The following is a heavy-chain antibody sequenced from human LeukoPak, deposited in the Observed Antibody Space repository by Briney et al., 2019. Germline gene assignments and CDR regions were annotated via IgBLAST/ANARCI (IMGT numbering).Heavy chain of an antibody. CDR3: ARDTYKYDSSGYYYYYYGMDV. V-gene: IGHV4-61*02. Sequence: SQTLSLTRTVSGASISSDSYNWNWIRQPAGKGLEWFGRIHISGSTNHNPSLKSRVTLSVDTPKNQFSLKLSSVTAADTAVYYCARDTYKYDSSGYYYYYYGMDVWGQGTTVTVSS. D-gene: IGHD3-22*01. CDR2: IHISGST. J-gene: IGHJ6*02. CDR1: GASISSDSYN.